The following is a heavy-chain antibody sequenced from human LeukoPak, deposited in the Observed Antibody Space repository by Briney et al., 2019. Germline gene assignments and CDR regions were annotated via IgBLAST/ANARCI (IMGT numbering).Heavy chain of an antibody. D-gene: IGHD6-13*01. CDR3: ASFGSSWYTG. CDR1: GGSFSGYY. J-gene: IGHJ1*01. Sequence: SETLSLTCAVYGGSFSGYYWSWIRQPPGKGLEWIGEINHSGSTNYNPSLKSRVTISVDTSKNQFSLKLSSVTAADTAVYYCASFGSSWYTGWGQGTLVTVSS. V-gene: IGHV4-34*01. CDR2: INHSGST.